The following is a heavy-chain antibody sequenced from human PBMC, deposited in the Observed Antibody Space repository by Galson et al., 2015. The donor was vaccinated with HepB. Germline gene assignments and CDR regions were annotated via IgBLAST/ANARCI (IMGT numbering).Heavy chain of an antibody. J-gene: IGHJ4*02. V-gene: IGHV3-21*01. CDR2: ISSSSSYI. CDR3: AREDRYYDILGESFFGRKTIDY. D-gene: IGHD3-9*01. CDR1: GFTFSSYS. Sequence: SLRLSCAASGFTFSSYSMNWVRQAPGKGLEWVSSISSSSSYIYYADSVKGRFTISRDNAKNSLYLQMNSLRAEDTAVYYCAREDRYYDILGESFFGRKTIDYWGQGTLVTVSS.